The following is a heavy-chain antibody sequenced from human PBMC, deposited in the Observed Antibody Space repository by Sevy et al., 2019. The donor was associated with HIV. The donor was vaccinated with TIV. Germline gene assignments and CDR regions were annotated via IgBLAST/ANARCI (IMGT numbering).Heavy chain of an antibody. Sequence: GGSLRLSCAASGFTFSYYRMSWVRQAPGKGLEWVANIKGDGSEIYYVDSVKGRFTISRDNAKNSLFLEMNSLRAEDTAVYYCARDPGGRDWFDPWGQGTLVTVS. CDR3: ARDPGGRDWFDP. CDR1: GFTFSYYR. J-gene: IGHJ5*02. CDR2: IKGDGSEI. V-gene: IGHV3-7*03. D-gene: IGHD2-15*01.